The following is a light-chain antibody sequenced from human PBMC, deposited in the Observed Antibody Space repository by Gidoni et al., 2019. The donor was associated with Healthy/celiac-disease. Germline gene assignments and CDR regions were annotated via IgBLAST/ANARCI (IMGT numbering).Light chain of an antibody. CDR3: CSYAGSSYV. CDR1: SSDVGGYNY. J-gene: IGLJ1*01. V-gene: IGLV2-11*01. CDR2: DVS. Sequence: QSALTHPRSVSGPPGQSVTISCTGTSSDVGGYNYVAWYQQHPGKAPKLMIYDVSKRPSGVPDRFSGSKSGNTASLTISGLQAEDEADYYCCSYAGSSYVFGTGTKVTVL.